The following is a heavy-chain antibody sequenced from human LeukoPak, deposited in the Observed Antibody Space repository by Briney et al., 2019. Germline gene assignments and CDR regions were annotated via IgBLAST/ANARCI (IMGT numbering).Heavy chain of an antibody. J-gene: IGHJ6*03. CDR2: IYYSGST. CDR1: GGSISSSSYY. D-gene: IGHD6-19*01. V-gene: IGHV4-39*01. Sequence: PSETLSLTCTVSGGSISSSSYYWGWIRQAPGKGLEWIGSIYYSGSTYYNPSLKSRVTISVDTSKNQFSLKLSSVTAADTAVYYCAIGAHSGVYYYYMDVWGKGTTVTVSS. CDR3: AIGAHSGVYYYYMDV.